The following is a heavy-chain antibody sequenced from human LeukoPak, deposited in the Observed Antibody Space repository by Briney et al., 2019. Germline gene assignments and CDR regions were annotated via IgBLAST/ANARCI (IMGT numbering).Heavy chain of an antibody. Sequence: GGSLRLSCAASGFTFSSYGMHWVRQAPGKGLEWVAVISYDGSNKYYADSVKGRFTISRDNSKNTLYLQMNSLRAEDTAVYYCAKDLGDSYGAGGTFDYWGQGTLVTVSS. D-gene: IGHD5-18*01. J-gene: IGHJ4*02. CDR3: AKDLGDSYGAGGTFDY. CDR1: GFTFSSYG. V-gene: IGHV3-30*18. CDR2: ISYDGSNK.